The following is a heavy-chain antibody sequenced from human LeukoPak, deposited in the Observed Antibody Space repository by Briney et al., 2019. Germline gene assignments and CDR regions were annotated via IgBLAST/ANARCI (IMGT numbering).Heavy chain of an antibody. Sequence: SGTLSLTCTDSGGSISSSSYYWGWIRQPPGKGLEWIGSIYYGGSTYYNPSLKSRVTISVDTSKNQFSLKLSSVTAADTAVYYGARRYCSSTSCHQYYYYMDVWGKGTTVTVSS. V-gene: IGHV4-39*01. D-gene: IGHD2-2*01. CDR1: GGSISSSSYY. CDR2: IYYGGST. CDR3: ARRYCSSTSCHQYYYYMDV. J-gene: IGHJ6*03.